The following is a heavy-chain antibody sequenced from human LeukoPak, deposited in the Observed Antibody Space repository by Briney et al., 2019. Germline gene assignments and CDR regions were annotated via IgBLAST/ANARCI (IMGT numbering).Heavy chain of an antibody. Sequence: PSETLSLTCTVSGGSISSYYWSWIRQPPGKGLEWIGYIYYSGSTNYNPSLKSRVTISVDTSKNQFSLKLSSVTAADTAVYYCARRGAAAGFWFDPWGQGTLVTVST. J-gene: IGHJ5*02. D-gene: IGHD6-13*01. V-gene: IGHV4-59*01. CDR1: GGSISSYY. CDR2: IYYSGST. CDR3: ARRGAAAGFWFDP.